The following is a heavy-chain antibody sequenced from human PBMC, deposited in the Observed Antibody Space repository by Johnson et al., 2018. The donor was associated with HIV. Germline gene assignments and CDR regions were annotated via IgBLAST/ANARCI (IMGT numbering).Heavy chain of an antibody. D-gene: IGHD2-2*01. CDR2: ISYDGSNK. Sequence: VQLVESGGGVVQPGRSLRLSCAASGFTFSSYAMHWVRQAPGKGLEWVAVISYDGSNKYYADSVKGRFTISRDNSKNTLYLQMNSLRAEDTAVYYCARGRSSTRPSDLGAGAFDICGQGTMVTVSS. V-gene: IGHV3-30-3*01. J-gene: IGHJ3*02. CDR1: GFTFSSYA. CDR3: ARGRSSTRPSDLGAGAFDI.